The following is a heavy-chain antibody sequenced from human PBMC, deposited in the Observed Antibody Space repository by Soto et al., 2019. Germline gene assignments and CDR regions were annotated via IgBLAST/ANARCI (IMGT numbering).Heavy chain of an antibody. V-gene: IGHV3-30*04. CDR3: ARGPGLHWGIDY. Sequence: QAQLVESGGGVVQPGRSLRVSCAASGFIFSNYAMHWVRQAPGKGLEWVTVISYDGNNKSYADSVKGRFYISRDNFRHKVNLQMTSLRPDDTAVYYCARGPGLHWGIDYCGQGALVTVSS. CDR1: GFIFSNYA. CDR2: ISYDGNNK. J-gene: IGHJ4*02. D-gene: IGHD7-27*01.